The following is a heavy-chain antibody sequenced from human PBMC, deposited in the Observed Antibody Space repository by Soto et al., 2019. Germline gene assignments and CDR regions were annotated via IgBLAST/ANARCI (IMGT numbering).Heavy chain of an antibody. CDR3: ARDGGIAAAGYGMDV. D-gene: IGHD6-13*01. J-gene: IGHJ6*02. Sequence: GASVQVSRQASGGTFSSYAISWVRQAPGQGREWMGGIIPIFGTANYAQKFQGRVTITADESTSTAYMELSSLRSEDMAVYYCARDGGIAAAGYGMDVWGQGTTVTVSS. CDR1: GGTFSSYA. CDR2: IIPIFGTA. V-gene: IGHV1-69*13.